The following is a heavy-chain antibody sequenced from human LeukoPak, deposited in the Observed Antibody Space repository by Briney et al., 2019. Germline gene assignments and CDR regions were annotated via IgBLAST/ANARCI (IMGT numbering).Heavy chain of an antibody. D-gene: IGHD4-11*01. CDR2: VYYSGST. CDR1: GGSISSYY. J-gene: IGHJ4*02. Sequence: LETLSLTCTVSGGSISSYYWTWIRQPPGKGLEWIGYVYYSGSTSYNPSLKSRLTISVDTSMNQFSLKLSSVTAADTALYYCASGADYSNYYFNYWGQGSLVTVSS. V-gene: IGHV4-59*01. CDR3: ASGADYSNYYFNY.